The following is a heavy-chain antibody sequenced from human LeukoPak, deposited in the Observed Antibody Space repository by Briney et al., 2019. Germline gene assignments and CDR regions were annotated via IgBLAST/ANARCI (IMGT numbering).Heavy chain of an antibody. J-gene: IGHJ4*02. CDR2: IYTSGST. CDR1: DGSISNYY. D-gene: IGHD2-8*02. V-gene: IGHV4-4*09. Sequence: ETLSLTCTVSDGSISNYYWSWIRQPPGKGLEWIGYIYTSGSTNYNPSLKSRVTISVDTSKNQFSLKLSSVTAADTAVYYCARHLTGSSVCIEYWGQGTLVTVSS. CDR3: ARHLTGSSVCIEY.